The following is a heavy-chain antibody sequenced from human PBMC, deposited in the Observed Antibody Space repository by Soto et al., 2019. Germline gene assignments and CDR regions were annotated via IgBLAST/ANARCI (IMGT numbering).Heavy chain of an antibody. CDR1: GFTFGDSY. V-gene: IGHV3-11*06. CDR2: ISPGSRYP. CDR3: VRGRGGGLFDP. D-gene: IGHD2-15*01. J-gene: IGHJ5*02. Sequence: GGSLRLSCAGSGFTFGDSYMSWIRQAPGKGLEWLSYISPGSRYPAYADSVKGRFTISRDNAKRSLYLQMMSLTAEDTAIYYCVRGRGGGLFDPWGQGTTVTVYS.